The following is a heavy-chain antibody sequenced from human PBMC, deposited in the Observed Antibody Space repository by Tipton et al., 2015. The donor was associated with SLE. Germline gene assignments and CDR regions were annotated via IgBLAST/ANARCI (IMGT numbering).Heavy chain of an antibody. J-gene: IGHJ6*03. V-gene: IGHV4-59*01. Sequence: LRLSCAASGFTFSDYYMDWVRQAPGKGLEWIGYIYYSGSTNHNPSLKSRVTMSVDTSKNQFSLKLSSVTAADTAVYYCARVPAFYYYYMDVWGKGTTVTVSS. CDR3: ARVPAFYYYYMDV. CDR1: GFTFSDYY. D-gene: IGHD2-2*01. CDR2: IYYSGST.